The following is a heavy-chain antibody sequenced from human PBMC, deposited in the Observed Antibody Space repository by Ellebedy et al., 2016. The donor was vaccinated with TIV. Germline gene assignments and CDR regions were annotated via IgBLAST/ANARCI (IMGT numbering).Heavy chain of an antibody. CDR3: ARVMGTSLHPQVFHYNMDV. V-gene: IGHV4-4*07. CDR2: NFVGGIT. D-gene: IGHD2-2*01. J-gene: IGHJ6*03. Sequence: SETLSLTCTVSGGSISSNYWNWIRQPAGKGLEWIGRNFVGGITNYNPSLGSRVTMSVDTSKNEVSLNLRSVTVADTAVYVCARVMGTSLHPQVFHYNMDVWGQGITVTVS. CDR1: GGSISSNY.